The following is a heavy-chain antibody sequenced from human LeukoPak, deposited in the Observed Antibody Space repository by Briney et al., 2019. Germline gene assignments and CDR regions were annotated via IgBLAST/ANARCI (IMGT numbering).Heavy chain of an antibody. CDR3: ARKTPGTSVDV. Sequence: ASETLSLTCTVSGDSISNSADYWVWIRQPPGKGLEWIGTITNTGKTYSNPSLKSRVTISIDTSKTQISLKLTSVTAADTAVFYCARKTPGTSVDVWGPGNPVTVSS. D-gene: IGHD3-10*01. J-gene: IGHJ6*02. V-gene: IGHV4-39*01. CDR1: GDSISNSADY. CDR2: ITNTGKT.